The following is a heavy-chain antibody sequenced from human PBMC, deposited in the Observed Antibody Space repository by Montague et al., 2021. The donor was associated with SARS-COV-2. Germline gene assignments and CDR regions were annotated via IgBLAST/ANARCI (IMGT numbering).Heavy chain of an antibody. J-gene: IGHJ5*02. CDR2: IYYSGST. V-gene: IGHV4-39*01. CDR1: GGSISSSSYY. D-gene: IGHD3-22*01. CDR3: ARGVTMIVVVMRYNWFDP. Sequence: SETLSLTCTVSGGSISSSSYYWGWIRQPPGKGLEWIGSIYYSGSTYYNPSLKSRVTISVDTSKNQFSLKLSSVTAAATAVYSCARGVTMIVVVMRYNWFDPWGQGTLVTVSS.